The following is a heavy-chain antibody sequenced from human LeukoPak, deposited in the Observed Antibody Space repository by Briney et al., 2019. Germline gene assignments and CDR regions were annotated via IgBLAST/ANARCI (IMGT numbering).Heavy chain of an antibody. CDR1: GFTFSDY. CDR3: ARHPTVYSNSNWFDP. V-gene: IGHV4-39*01. D-gene: IGHD4-11*01. Sequence: GSLRLSCTASGFTFSDYWISWARQPPGKGLEWIGSIYYSGSTYYNPSLKSRVTISVDTSKNQFSLKLSSVTAADTAVYYCARHPTVYSNSNWFDPWGQGTLVTVSS. J-gene: IGHJ5*02. CDR2: IYYSGST.